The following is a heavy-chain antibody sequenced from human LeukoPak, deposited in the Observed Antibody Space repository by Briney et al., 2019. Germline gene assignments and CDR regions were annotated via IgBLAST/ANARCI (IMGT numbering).Heavy chain of an antibody. CDR3: ARDSSGSYNWFDP. CDR1: GFSFSSYA. Sequence: GGSLRLSCAASGFSFSSYAMHWVRQAPGKGLEWVAVISYDGSNEYYPDSVKGRFTISRDNSKNALYLQMNSLRAEDTAVYYCARDSSGSYNWFDPWGQGTLVTVSS. CDR2: ISYDGSNE. V-gene: IGHV3-30*04. J-gene: IGHJ5*02. D-gene: IGHD6-19*01.